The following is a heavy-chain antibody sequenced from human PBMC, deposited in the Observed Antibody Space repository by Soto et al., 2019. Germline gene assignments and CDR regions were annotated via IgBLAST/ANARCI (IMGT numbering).Heavy chain of an antibody. CDR2: ISAYIGNT. Sequence: ASVTLSCKACGYTFTSYGISWVRQAPRQGLEWMGWISAYIGNTNNAQKLQGRVTMTTDTSTRTAYMGLRSLRSDVTAVYYCARLSRRVLMVYAIISSDAFDIWGQGTIVTVSS. J-gene: IGHJ3*02. CDR3: ARLSRRVLMVYAIISSDAFDI. CDR1: GYTFTSYG. V-gene: IGHV1-18*01. D-gene: IGHD2-8*01.